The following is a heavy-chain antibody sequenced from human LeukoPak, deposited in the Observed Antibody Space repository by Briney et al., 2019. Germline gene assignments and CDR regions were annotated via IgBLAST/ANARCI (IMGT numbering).Heavy chain of an antibody. Sequence: SETLSLTCTVSGGSVISGSYYWTWIRQPPGKGLECIGYISYSGSTNYNPSLKSRVTISLDTSRSQFSLQLSSVTAADTAVYYCATQKWIGTFHYWGQGALVSVSS. CDR3: ATQKWIGTFHY. J-gene: IGHJ4*02. CDR1: GGSVISGSYY. CDR2: ISYSGST. V-gene: IGHV4-61*01. D-gene: IGHD3-10*01.